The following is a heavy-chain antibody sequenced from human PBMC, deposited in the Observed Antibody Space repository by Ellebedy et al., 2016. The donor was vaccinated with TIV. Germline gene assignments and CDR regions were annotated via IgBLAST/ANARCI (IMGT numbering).Heavy chain of an antibody. CDR3: ARVNLVRGVIIDY. D-gene: IGHD3-10*01. J-gene: IGHJ4*02. CDR2: IYYSGST. V-gene: IGHV4-39*01. Sequence: GSLRLSCTVSGGSISSSSYYWGWIRQPPGKGLEWIGSIYYSGSTYYNPSLKSRVTISVDTSKNQFSLKLSSVTAADTAVYYCARVNLVRGVIIDYWGQGTLVTVSS. CDR1: GGSISSSSYY.